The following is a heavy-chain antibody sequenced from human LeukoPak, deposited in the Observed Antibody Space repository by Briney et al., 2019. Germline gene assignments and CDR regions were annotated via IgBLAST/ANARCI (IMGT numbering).Heavy chain of an antibody. CDR1: GGSFSGYY. CDR2: INHSGST. CDR3: ARGVGYCSNTSCYGSYYFDY. V-gene: IGHV4-34*01. J-gene: IGHJ4*02. D-gene: IGHD2-2*01. Sequence: SETLSLTCAVYGGSFSGYYWSWIRRPPGKGLEWIGEINHSGSTNYNPSLKSRVTISVDTSKNQFSLKLSSVTAADTAVYYCARGVGYCSNTSCYGSYYFDYWGQGTLVTVSS.